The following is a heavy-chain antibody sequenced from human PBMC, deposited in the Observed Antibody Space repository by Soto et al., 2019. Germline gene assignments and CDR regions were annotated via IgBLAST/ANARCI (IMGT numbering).Heavy chain of an antibody. CDR2: IDPSDSYV. CDR3: TRRARSRFYSFDF. J-gene: IGHJ4*02. D-gene: IGHD3-3*01. Sequence: PGESLKISCQASGYSFTAYWITWVRQMPGKGLEWMATIDPSDSYVDYSPSFRGHVTFSVDRSITTVYLQWNSLKASDSAMYFCTRRARSRFYSFDFWGQGDLVTVSS. CDR1: GYSFTAYW. V-gene: IGHV5-10-1*01.